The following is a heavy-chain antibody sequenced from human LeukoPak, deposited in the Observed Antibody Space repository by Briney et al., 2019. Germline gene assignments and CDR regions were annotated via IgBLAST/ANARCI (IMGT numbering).Heavy chain of an antibody. CDR3: AKLIS. D-gene: IGHD2-8*01. CDR2: ISYDGSNK. CDR1: GFTFSSYG. V-gene: IGHV3-30*18. Sequence: GGSLRLSCAASGFTFSSYGMHWVRQAPGKGLEWVAVISYDGSNKYYADSVKGRFTISRDNSKNTLYLQMNGLRAEDTAVYYCAKLISWGQGTLVTVSS. J-gene: IGHJ4*02.